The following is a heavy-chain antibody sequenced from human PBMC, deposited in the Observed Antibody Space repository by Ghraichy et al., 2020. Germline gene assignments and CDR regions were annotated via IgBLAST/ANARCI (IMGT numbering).Heavy chain of an antibody. CDR3: ARCKRLAAAATGSVKIGWFDP. CDR2: IYYSGST. D-gene: IGHD6-13*01. V-gene: IGHV4-61*01. J-gene: IGHJ5*02. Sequence: SETLSLTCTVSGGSVSSGSYYWSWIRQPPGKGLEWIGYIYYSGSTNYNPSLKSRVTISVDTSKNQFSLKLSSVTAADTAVYFCARCKRLAAAATGSVKIGWFDPWGQGTLVIVSS. CDR1: GGSVSSGSYY.